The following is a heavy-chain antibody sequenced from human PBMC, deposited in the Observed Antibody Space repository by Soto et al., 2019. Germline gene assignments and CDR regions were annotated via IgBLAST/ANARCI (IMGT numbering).Heavy chain of an antibody. D-gene: IGHD5-12*01. CDR1: GYTFTSYY. V-gene: IGHV1-46*01. CDR2: INPSGGST. CDR3: ARDHEMATIGGWFDP. Sequence: GASVKVSCKASGYTFTSYYMHWVRQAPGQGLEWMGIINPSGGSTSYAQKFQGRVTMTRDTSTSTVYMELSSLRSEDTAVYYCARDHEMATIGGWFDPWGQGTLVTVSS. J-gene: IGHJ5*02.